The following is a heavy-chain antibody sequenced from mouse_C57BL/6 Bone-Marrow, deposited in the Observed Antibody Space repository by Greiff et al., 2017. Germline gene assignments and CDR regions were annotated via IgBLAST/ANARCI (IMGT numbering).Heavy chain of an antibody. CDR3: ARSLLLHGAMDY. CDR2: IDPSDSYT. J-gene: IGHJ4*01. D-gene: IGHD1-1*01. V-gene: IGHV1-69*01. CDR1: GYTFTSYW. Sequence: QVQLKQPGAELVMPGASVKLSCKASGYTFTSYWMHWVKQRPGQGLEWIGEIDPSDSYTNYNQKFKGKSTLTVDKSSSTAYMQLSSLTSEDSAVYYCARSLLLHGAMDYWGQGTSVTVSS.